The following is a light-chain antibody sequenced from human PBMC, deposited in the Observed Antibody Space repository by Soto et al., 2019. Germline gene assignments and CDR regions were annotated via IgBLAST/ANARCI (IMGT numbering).Light chain of an antibody. J-gene: IGLJ3*02. CDR1: SSNIGSHT. V-gene: IGLV1-44*01. CDR2: SSN. CDR3: AAWDDSLNAWV. Sequence: QAVVTQPPSASGTPGQRVTISCSGGSSNIGSHTVNWYQQLPGTAPKLLIYSSNQRPSGVPDRFSGSKSGTSASLAISGLQSEDEADYYCAAWDDSLNAWVFGGGTKLTVL.